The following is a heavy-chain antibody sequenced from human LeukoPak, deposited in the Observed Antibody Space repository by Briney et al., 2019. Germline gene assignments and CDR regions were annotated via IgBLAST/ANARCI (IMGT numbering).Heavy chain of an antibody. CDR2: ISSSSSYI. CDR1: GFTFSSYS. V-gene: IGHV3-21*01. J-gene: IGHJ4*02. D-gene: IGHD2-2*01. Sequence: SGGSLRLSCAASGFTFSSYSMNWVRQAPGKGLEWVSSISSSSSYIYYADPVKGRFTISRDNAKNSLYLQMNSLRAEDTAVYYCARGGYCSSTSCYLDYWGQGTLVTVSS. CDR3: ARGGYCSSTSCYLDY.